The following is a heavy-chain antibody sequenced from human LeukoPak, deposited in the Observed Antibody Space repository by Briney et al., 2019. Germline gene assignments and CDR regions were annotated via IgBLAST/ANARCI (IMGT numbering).Heavy chain of an antibody. V-gene: IGHV3-48*02. CDR3: ARDPGRWQQSTEFDY. Sequence: GGSLRLSCAASGFTFSSYWMIWVRQAPGKGLEWVSYISSTSNPIYYADSVKGRFTISRDNAKNSLYLQMNSLRDEDTAVYYCARDPGRWQQSTEFDYWGQGTLVTVSS. CDR2: ISSTSNPI. D-gene: IGHD5-24*01. J-gene: IGHJ4*02. CDR1: GFTFSSYW.